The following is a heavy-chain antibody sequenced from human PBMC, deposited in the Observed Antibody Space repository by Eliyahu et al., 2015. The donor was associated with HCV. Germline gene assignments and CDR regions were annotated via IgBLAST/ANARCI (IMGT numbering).Heavy chain of an antibody. D-gene: IGHD1-26*01. CDR1: GGSLISYF. J-gene: IGHJ4*02. CDR2: IYYSGST. CDR3: ARIKGGGASWDY. V-gene: IGHV4-59*01. Sequence: QVQLQESGPGLVRPSETLSLTCTVSGGSLISYFWSWIRQPPGKGLEWIGYIYYSGSTSYNPALKSRVTMXVXTSENQVSLKLSSVTAADTAVYYCARIKGGGASWDYWGQGAQVTVSS.